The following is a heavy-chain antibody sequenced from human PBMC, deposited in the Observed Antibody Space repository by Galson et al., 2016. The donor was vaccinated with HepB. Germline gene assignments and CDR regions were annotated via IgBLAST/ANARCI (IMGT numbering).Heavy chain of an antibody. V-gene: IGHV3-7*01. Sequence: SLRLSCAASGFTFSNYWMNWVRQAPGKGLEWVANIKQDESEKYYGDSVKGRFTISRDNAKNSLYLQMNSLRAEDTAIYYCARDSGRFYDDYWGQGILVTVSS. CDR3: ARDSGRFYDDY. J-gene: IGHJ4*02. CDR2: IKQDESEK. CDR1: GFTFSNYW. D-gene: IGHD1-26*01.